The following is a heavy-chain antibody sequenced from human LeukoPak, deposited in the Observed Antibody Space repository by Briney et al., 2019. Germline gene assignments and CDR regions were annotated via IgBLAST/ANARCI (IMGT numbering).Heavy chain of an antibody. V-gene: IGHV4-59*01. CDR1: GGSISSYY. CDR2: IYYSGST. Sequence: SETLSLTCTVSGGSISSYYWSWIRQPPGKGLEWIGYIYYSGSTNYNPSLRSRVTISVDTSKNQFSLKLSSVTAADTAVYYCAREGTTVTHFDYWGQGTLVTVSS. J-gene: IGHJ4*02. D-gene: IGHD4-17*01. CDR3: AREGTTVTHFDY.